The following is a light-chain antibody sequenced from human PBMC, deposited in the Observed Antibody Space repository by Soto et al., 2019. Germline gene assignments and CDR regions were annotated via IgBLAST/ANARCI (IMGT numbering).Light chain of an antibody. CDR3: NSYVGSNNYV. CDR1: SSDISDNKY. J-gene: IGLJ1*01. CDR2: EVN. V-gene: IGLV2-8*01. Sequence: QSVLAQPPSASGSPGQSVTISCTGTSSDISDNKYVSWFQHHPGKAPKVLIYEVNKRASGVPDRFSGSKSGNTASLTVSGLRADDQADYSCNSYVGSNNYVLGTGTKV.